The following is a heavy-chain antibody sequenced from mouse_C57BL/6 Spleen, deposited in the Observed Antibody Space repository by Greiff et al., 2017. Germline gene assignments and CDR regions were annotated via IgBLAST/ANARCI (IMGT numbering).Heavy chain of an antibody. J-gene: IGHJ2*01. Sequence: QVQLQQSGAELVKPGASVKISCKASGYAFSSYWMNWVKQRPGKGLEWIGQIYPGDGDTNYNGKFKGKATLTADKSSSTAYMQLSSLTSEDSAVCFCARRGKGTSSFDYWGQGTTLTVSS. CDR1: GYAFSSYW. CDR2: IYPGDGDT. CDR3: ARRGKGTSSFDY. V-gene: IGHV1-80*01. D-gene: IGHD3-3*01.